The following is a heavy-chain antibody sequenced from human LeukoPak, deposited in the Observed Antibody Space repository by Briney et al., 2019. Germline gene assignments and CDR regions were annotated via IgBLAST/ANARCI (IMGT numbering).Heavy chain of an antibody. CDR1: GFTFSSYW. V-gene: IGHV3-7*03. CDR2: IKQDGSEK. J-gene: IGHJ4*02. CDR3: ARGRLVTDAYGTNFDY. Sequence: PGGSLRLSCAASGFTFSSYWMRWVRQAPGKGLEWVANIKQDGSEKNYVDSVKGRFTISRDNAKNSLYLQMNSLRAEDTAVYYCARGRLVTDAYGTNFDYWGQGTLVTVSS. D-gene: IGHD3-10*01.